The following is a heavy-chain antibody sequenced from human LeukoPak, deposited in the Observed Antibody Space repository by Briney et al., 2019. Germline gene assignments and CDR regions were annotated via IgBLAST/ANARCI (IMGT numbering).Heavy chain of an antibody. Sequence: PGGSLRLSCAASGFTFSSYAISWVRQAPGKGLEWVSVISASGTGTYYADSVRGRFTISRDTSRSTLYLQMNSLRAEDAAVYYCAKAPVTSCRGAFCYPFDYWGQGTLVTVSS. CDR3: AKAPVTSCRGAFCYPFDY. V-gene: IGHV3-23*01. CDR1: GFTFSSYA. CDR2: ISASGTGT. J-gene: IGHJ4*02. D-gene: IGHD2-15*01.